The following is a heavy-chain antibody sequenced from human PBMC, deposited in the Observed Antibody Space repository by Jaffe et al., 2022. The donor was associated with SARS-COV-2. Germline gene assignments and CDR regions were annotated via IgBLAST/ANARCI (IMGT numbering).Heavy chain of an antibody. CDR1: GGSIGSDYY. J-gene: IGHJ4*02. CDR2: TYSGGDT. V-gene: IGHV4-61*02. Sequence: QVQLQESGPGLVQPSQTLSLTCTVSGGSIGSDYYWNWVRQPAGKGLEWIGRTYSGGDTYYYPSFKSRVTISVDTSKNKFSLKLNSVTAADTAVYYCARATYYSARGTYFDSWGQGTLVTVSS. D-gene: IGHD3-10*01. CDR3: ARATYYSARGTYFDS.